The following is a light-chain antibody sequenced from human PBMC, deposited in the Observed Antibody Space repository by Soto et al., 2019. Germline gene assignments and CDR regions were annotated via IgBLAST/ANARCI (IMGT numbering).Light chain of an antibody. CDR1: QSVSIY. CDR3: QQRSNWPWT. CDR2: DAS. V-gene: IGKV3-11*01. Sequence: EIVLTQSPATLSLSPGERATLSCRASQSVSIYLAWYQQKAGQAPRLLIYDASNRATGIPARFSGSGSGTDFTLTISSLEPEDFTVYYCQQRSNWPWTFGQGTKVEIK. J-gene: IGKJ1*01.